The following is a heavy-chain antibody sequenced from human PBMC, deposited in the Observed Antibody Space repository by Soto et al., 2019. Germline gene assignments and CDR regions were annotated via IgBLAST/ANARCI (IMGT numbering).Heavy chain of an antibody. Sequence: ASVKVSCKASGYTFTSYGISWVRQAPGQGLEWMGWISAYNGNTNYAQKLQGRVTMTTDTSTSTAYMELRSLRSDDTAVYYCARVMDYDFWSGSPGWFDPWGQGTLVTVSS. CDR2: ISAYNGNT. D-gene: IGHD3-3*01. CDR3: ARVMDYDFWSGSPGWFDP. CDR1: GYTFTSYG. V-gene: IGHV1-18*01. J-gene: IGHJ5*02.